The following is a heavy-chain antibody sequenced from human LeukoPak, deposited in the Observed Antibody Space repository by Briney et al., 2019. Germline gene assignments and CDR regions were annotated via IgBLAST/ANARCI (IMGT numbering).Heavy chain of an antibody. V-gene: IGHV3-53*01. D-gene: IGHD2-21*01. CDR1: GFTVSNNY. CDR2: IYSAGGT. CDR3: VRNSGELGA. J-gene: IGHJ5*02. Sequence: GGSLRLSCAASGFTVSNNYMSWVRRPAGKGLEWVALIYSAGGTYYADSVKGRFTISRDNSKNTLHLQMNSLRAEDTAVYYCVRNSGELGAWGQGTLVTVSS.